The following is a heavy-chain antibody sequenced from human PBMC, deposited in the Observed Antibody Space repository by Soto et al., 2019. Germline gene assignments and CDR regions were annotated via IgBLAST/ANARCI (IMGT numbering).Heavy chain of an antibody. Sequence: SETLSLTCTVSGDSISSGDYYWILIRQPPGKGLEWIGLIYYSGSTYYNPSLKSRVTISVDTSKNQFSLKLSSVTAADTAVYYCARHLSTTAAPLPFDYWGQGTLVTVSS. CDR1: GDSISSGDYY. CDR3: ARHLSTTAAPLPFDY. D-gene: IGHD1-1*01. CDR2: IYYSGST. J-gene: IGHJ4*02. V-gene: IGHV4-30-4*01.